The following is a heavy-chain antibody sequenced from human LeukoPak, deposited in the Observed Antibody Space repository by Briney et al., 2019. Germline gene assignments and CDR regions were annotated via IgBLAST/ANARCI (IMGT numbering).Heavy chain of an antibody. V-gene: IGHV1-58*01. CDR1: GFTFSSSA. CDR2: IGVGSGST. J-gene: IGHJ5*02. D-gene: IGHD6-13*01. CDR3: AAERYSDSCCWFDP. Sequence: ASVEVSCKASGFTFSSSAVQWVRQARGQHLEWIGWIGVGSGSTSYAQEFQERVTITRDMSTTTAYLELSSLRPEDTAVYYCAAERYSDSCCWFDPWGQGTLATVSS.